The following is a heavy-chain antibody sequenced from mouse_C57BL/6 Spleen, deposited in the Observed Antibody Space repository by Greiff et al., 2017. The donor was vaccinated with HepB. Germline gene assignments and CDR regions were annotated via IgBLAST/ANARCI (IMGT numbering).Heavy chain of an antibody. CDR2: IYPGDGDT. V-gene: IGHV1-82*01. CDR1: GYAFSSSW. J-gene: IGHJ2*01. D-gene: IGHD1-1*01. Sequence: VQLQESGPELVKPGASVKISCKASGYAFSSSWMNWVKQRPGKGLEWIGRIYPGDGDTNYNGKFKGKATLTADKSSSTAYMQLSSLTSEDSAVYFCARSIKGSVANFDDWGQGTTLTVSS. CDR3: ARSIKGSVANFDD.